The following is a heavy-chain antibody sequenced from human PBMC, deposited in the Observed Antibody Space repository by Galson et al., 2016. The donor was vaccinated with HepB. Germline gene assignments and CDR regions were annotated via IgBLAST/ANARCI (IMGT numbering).Heavy chain of an antibody. CDR1: GFTLSHYA. CDR2: ISYDGSNK. CDR3: ARDQNYYDSNEFDH. D-gene: IGHD3-22*01. V-gene: IGHV3-30-3*01. Sequence: SLRLSCAASGFTLSHYAMDWVRQAPGKGLEWVAFISYDGSNKYYAYSVKGRFTVSRDNSKNTLYLQMNSLRTEDTAVYYCARDQNYYDSNEFDHWGQGTLVIVSS. J-gene: IGHJ4*02.